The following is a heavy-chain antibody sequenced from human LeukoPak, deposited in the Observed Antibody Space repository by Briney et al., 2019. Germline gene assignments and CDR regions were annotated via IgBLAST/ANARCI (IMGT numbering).Heavy chain of an antibody. CDR1: GGSISSGGYY. CDR2: IYYSGST. V-gene: IGHV4-31*03. D-gene: IGHD2-2*02. CDR3: ARGGPPSPPLFYCSSTSCYRGLDY. Sequence: SETLSLTCTVSGGSISSGGYYWSWIRQHPGKGLEWIGYIYYSGSTNYNPSLKSRVTISVDTSKNQFSLKLSSVTAADTAVYYCARGGPPSPPLFYCSSTSCYRGLDYWGQGTLVTVSS. J-gene: IGHJ4*02.